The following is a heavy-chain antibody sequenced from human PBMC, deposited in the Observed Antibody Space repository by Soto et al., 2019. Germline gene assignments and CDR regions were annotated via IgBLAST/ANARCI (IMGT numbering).Heavy chain of an antibody. CDR1: GGSISSGGYY. J-gene: IGHJ4*02. CDR2: IYYSGST. D-gene: IGHD2-8*01. CDR3: ARAVRDIVLMVYALDY. V-gene: IGHV4-31*03. Sequence: ASETLSLTCTVSGGSISSGGYYWSWIRQHPGKGLEWIGYIYYSGSTYYNPSLKSRVTISVDTSKNQFSLKLSSVTAADTAVYYCARAVRDIVLMVYALDYWGQGTLVTVSS.